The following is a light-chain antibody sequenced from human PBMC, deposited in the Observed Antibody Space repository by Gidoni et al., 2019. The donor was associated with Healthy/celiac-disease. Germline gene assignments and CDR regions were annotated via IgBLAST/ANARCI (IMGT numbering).Light chain of an antibody. Sequence: QSALTQPRSVSGSPGQSVTISCTGTSSDVGGYNSFNWYQQHPSKPPKLMIYDVSKRPSGVPDRFSGSKSGNTSSLTISGLQAEDEADYYCCSYAGSWVFGGGTKLTVL. J-gene: IGLJ3*02. CDR1: SSDVGGYNS. CDR3: CSYAGSWV. V-gene: IGLV2-11*01. CDR2: DVS.